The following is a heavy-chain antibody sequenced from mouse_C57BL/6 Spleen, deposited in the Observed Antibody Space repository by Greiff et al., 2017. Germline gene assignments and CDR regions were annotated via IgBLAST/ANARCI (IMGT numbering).Heavy chain of an antibody. CDR3: TTYGSSLAWFAY. CDR1: GFNIKDDY. J-gene: IGHJ3*01. V-gene: IGHV14-4*01. CDR2: IDPENGDP. Sequence: EVKVVESGAELVRPGASVKLSCTASGFNIKDDYLHWVKQRPEQGLEWIGWIDPENGDPEYASKFQGKATITADTSSNTAYLQLSSLTSADTAVYYCTTYGSSLAWFAYWGQGTLVTVSA. D-gene: IGHD1-1*01.